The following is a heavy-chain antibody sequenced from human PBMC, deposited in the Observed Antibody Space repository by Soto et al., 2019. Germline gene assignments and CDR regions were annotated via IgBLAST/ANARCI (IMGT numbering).Heavy chain of an antibody. Sequence: QVQLVQSGAEVKKPGSSVKVSCKASGGTFSSYAISWVRQAPGQGLEWMGGIIPIFGTANYAQKFQGRVTIXXDXSXXTAYMELSSLRSEDTAVYYCARQQLVPLLSRYFDLWGRGTLVTVSS. CDR2: IIPIFGTA. J-gene: IGHJ2*01. CDR3: ARQQLVPLLSRYFDL. D-gene: IGHD6-6*01. V-gene: IGHV1-69*12. CDR1: GGTFSSYA.